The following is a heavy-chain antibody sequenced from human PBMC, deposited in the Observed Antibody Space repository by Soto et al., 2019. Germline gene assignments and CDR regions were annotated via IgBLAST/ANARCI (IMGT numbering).Heavy chain of an antibody. CDR1: GFTFSSYA. CDR2: ISYDGRNK. V-gene: IGHV3-30-3*01. D-gene: IGHD2-15*01. CDR3: AREGGYCSGGRCYSNAFDI. Sequence: QVQLVESGGGVVQPEKSLRLSCAASGFTFSSYAIHWVRQAPGKGLEWVAVISYDGRNKYYADSVQGRFTISRDNSKNTLYLQMNSLRTEDTAAYYCAREGGYCSGGRCYSNAFDIWGQGTVVTVSS. J-gene: IGHJ3*02.